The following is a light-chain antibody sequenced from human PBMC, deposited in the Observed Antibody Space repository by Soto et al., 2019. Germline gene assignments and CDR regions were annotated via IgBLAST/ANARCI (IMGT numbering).Light chain of an antibody. V-gene: IGLV2-14*01. Sequence: QSVLTQPASVSGSPGQSITISCTGTSSDLSFYNYVSWYQQHPGKAPKLMIYDVSDRPSGVSSRFSGSKSGYTASLTISGLQPEDEADYYGSSYSSSSTLVVFGGGTKLTVL. J-gene: IGLJ2*01. CDR3: SSYSSSSTLVV. CDR1: SSDLSFYNY. CDR2: DVS.